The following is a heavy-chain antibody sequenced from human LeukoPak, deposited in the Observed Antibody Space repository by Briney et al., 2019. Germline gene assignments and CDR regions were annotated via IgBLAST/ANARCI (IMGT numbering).Heavy chain of an antibody. Sequence: PGGSLRLSCAASGFNFTSYVMSWVRQAPGKGLEWVSSVSGSGDSTYYADSVKGRFTISRDNSKKTLSLQMSSLRAEDTALYYCAKGIDYWGQGTLVTVSS. J-gene: IGHJ4*02. V-gene: IGHV3-23*01. CDR1: GFNFTSYV. CDR3: AKGIDY. CDR2: VSGSGDST.